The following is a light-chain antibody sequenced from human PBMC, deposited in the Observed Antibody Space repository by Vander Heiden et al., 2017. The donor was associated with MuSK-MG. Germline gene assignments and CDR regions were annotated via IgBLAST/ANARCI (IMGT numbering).Light chain of an antibody. CDR3: MQPLQNPRIT. Sequence: PLSLPVTPGEPASISCRSSQSLLHSNGYNYLDWYLQKPGQSPQLLIYLGSNRASGVPDRFSGSGSGTDFTLKISRGEAEDVGVYYCMQPLQNPRITFGQGTLLEIK. V-gene: IGKV2-28*01. CDR2: LGS. J-gene: IGKJ5*01. CDR1: QSLLHSNGYNY.